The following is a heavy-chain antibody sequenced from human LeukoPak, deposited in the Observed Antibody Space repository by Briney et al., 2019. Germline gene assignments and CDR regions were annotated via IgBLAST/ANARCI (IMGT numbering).Heavy chain of an antibody. V-gene: IGHV4-39*01. Sequence: SETLSLTCTVSGGSISSTSYYWGWLRQPPEKGLEWIGTIYYSGTTYYNPSLQSRVTISVDTSKSQFSLKLSSVTAADTAVYYCARSVSMGSGWYDYWGQGTLVTVSS. J-gene: IGHJ4*02. CDR2: IYYSGTT. CDR1: GGSISSTSYY. CDR3: ARSVSMGSGWYDY. D-gene: IGHD6-19*01.